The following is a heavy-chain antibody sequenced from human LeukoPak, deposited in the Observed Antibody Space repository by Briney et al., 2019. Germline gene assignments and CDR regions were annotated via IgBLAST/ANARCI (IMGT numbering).Heavy chain of an antibody. Sequence: GGSLRLSCAASGFTFDDYGMSWVRQAPGKGLEWVSGINWNGGSTGYADSAKGRFTISRDNAKNSLYLQMNSLRAEDTALYYCARGFAAENWFDPWGQGTLVTVSS. CDR1: GFTFDDYG. CDR3: ARGFAAENWFDP. D-gene: IGHD1-14*01. CDR2: INWNGGST. J-gene: IGHJ5*02. V-gene: IGHV3-20*04.